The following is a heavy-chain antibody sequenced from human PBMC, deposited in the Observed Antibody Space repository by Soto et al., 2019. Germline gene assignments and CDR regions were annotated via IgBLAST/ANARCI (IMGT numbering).Heavy chain of an antibody. D-gene: IGHD2-2*01. CDR2: LWYDGSNK. J-gene: IGHJ4*02. CDR3: ASDKFQRRSWYVDY. Sequence: QVQLVESGGGVVQPGRSRRLSCAASGFTFSSYGMHWVRQAPVKGLEWVAVLWYDGSNKYYADSVKGRFTISRDNSKNTLYLQMNSLRAEDTAVYYCASDKFQRRSWYVDYWGQGTLVTVSS. CDR1: GFTFSSYG. V-gene: IGHV3-33*01.